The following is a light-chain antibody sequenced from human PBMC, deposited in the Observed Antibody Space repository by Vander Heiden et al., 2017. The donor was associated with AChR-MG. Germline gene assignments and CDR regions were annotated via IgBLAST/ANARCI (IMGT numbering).Light chain of an antibody. CDR3: QAWDSSTPPVV. CDR2: QDS. V-gene: IGLV3-1*01. Sequence: SYELTQPPSVCVSPGQTASISCAGDKLGDKYACWYQQKPGQSPVLVIYQDSQRPSGIPELFSGSNSGNTATLTISGTQAMDEADYCCQAWDSSTPPVVFGGGTKLTVL. CDR1: KLGDKY. J-gene: IGLJ2*01.